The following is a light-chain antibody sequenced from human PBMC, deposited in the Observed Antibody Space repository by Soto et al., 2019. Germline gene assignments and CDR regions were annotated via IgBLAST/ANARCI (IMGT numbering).Light chain of an antibody. CDR2: GAS. V-gene: IGKV1-39*01. CDR3: QQSYRSAYT. Sequence: IQMTQSPSSLSASVGDSVTVTCRASQSINIYLNWYQQKPGKAPTLLIYGASSLQSGVPSRFTGGGSRTHFTLTISSLHPEDFATYYCQQSYRSAYTFGQGTKLEIK. J-gene: IGKJ2*01. CDR1: QSINIY.